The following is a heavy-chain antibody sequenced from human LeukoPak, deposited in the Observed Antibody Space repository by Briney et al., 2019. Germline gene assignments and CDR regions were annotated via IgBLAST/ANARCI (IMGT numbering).Heavy chain of an antibody. J-gene: IGHJ6*03. Sequence: GGSLRLSCATSGFTFSRYCMSWVRQAPGKGLEWVADIKQDGSQKYYVDSVKGRFTFSRDNAKNSLYLQMNSLRAEDTAVYYCARSYYYGSGITGYMDVWGKGTTVTISS. D-gene: IGHD3-10*01. CDR3: ARSYYYGSGITGYMDV. CDR2: IKQDGSQK. V-gene: IGHV3-7*01. CDR1: GFTFSRYC.